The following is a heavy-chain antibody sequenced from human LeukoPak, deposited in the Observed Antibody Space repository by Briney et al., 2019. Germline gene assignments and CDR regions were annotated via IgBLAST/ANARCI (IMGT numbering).Heavy chain of an antibody. Sequence: PSETLSLTCTVSGGSISSYYWSWIRQPPGKGLEWIGYIYYSGSTNYNPSLKSRVTISVDTSKNQFSLKLSSVTAADTAVYYCARNPGLRYFDWLPENYFDYWGQGTLVTVSS. CDR1: GGSISSYY. D-gene: IGHD3-9*01. CDR3: ARNPGLRYFDWLPENYFDY. V-gene: IGHV4-59*08. J-gene: IGHJ4*02. CDR2: IYYSGST.